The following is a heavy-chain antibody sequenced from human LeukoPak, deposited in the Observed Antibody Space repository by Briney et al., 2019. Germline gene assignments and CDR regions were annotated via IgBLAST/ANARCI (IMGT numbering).Heavy chain of an antibody. D-gene: IGHD6-19*01. Sequence: PGGSLRLSCAASGFTFTTCAMHWVRQAPGKGLEWVAYIRYDGNTKNYADSVKGRFTISRDNSKDMLYLQMNSLRAEDTAVYYCAKDDRGGSGWRNYFDQWGQGTLVTVSS. CDR3: AKDDRGGSGWRNYFDQ. J-gene: IGHJ4*02. V-gene: IGHV3-30*02. CDR2: IRYDGNTK. CDR1: GFTFTTCA.